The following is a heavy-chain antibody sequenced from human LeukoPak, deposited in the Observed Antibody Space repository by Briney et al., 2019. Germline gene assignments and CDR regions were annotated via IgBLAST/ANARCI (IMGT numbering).Heavy chain of an antibody. CDR1: GGSISSSGYY. CDR2: IYYSGST. CDR3: ARLLSSDWYKGAFDI. J-gene: IGHJ3*02. Sequence: PSETLSLTCTVSGGSISSSGYYWGWIRQTPGKGLEWIGSIYYSGSTYYNPSLKSRVTFSVDTSKNQFSLKLSSVTAADTAVYHCARLLSSDWYKGAFDIWGQGTMVTVSS. D-gene: IGHD6-19*01. V-gene: IGHV4-39*01.